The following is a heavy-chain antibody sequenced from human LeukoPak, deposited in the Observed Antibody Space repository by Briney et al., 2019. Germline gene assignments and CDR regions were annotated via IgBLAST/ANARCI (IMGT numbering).Heavy chain of an antibody. V-gene: IGHV3-7*01. D-gene: IGHD2/OR15-2a*01. CDR1: GFTFSSYW. Sequence: GGSLRLSCAASGFTFSSYWMSWVRQAPGKGLEWVANIKQDGSEKYYVDSVKGRFTISRDNAKNSLYLQINSLRAEDTAVYYCAREETSMDAEDYFDYWGQGTLVTVSS. J-gene: IGHJ4*02. CDR2: IKQDGSEK. CDR3: AREETSMDAEDYFDY.